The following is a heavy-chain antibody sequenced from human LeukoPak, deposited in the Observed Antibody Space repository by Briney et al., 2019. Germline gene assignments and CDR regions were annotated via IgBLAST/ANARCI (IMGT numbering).Heavy chain of an antibody. D-gene: IGHD3-3*01. V-gene: IGHV3-64D*09. CDR2: VSSNGGGT. CDR3: VKEQTFFGVVMDI. CDR1: GFPFSNYA. J-gene: IGHJ3*02. Sequence: GGSLRLSCSASGFPFSNYAMHWVRQAPGKGLEYVYAVSSNGGGTYCADSVKGRFTISRDNSKNTLFLQMSSLRAEDTAVYYCVKEQTFFGVVMDIWGQGTMVTVSS.